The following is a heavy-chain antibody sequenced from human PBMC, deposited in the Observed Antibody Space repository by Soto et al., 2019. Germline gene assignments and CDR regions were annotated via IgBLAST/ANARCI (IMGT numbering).Heavy chain of an antibody. CDR2: IIPISSTT. CDR1: GGNFITFA. V-gene: IGHV1-69*01. J-gene: IGHJ6*02. CDR3: EKMLGIDPFGSYGLDG. Sequence: QVELVQSGAEVKKPGSSVKVSCKASGGNFITFAISWVRQGPGQGLEWMGEIIPISSTTKSAHKFQDRVTISADGSSSTDHMELSSLKSEAPAIYFCEKMLGIDPFGSYGLDGWGQGTTVTVSS. D-gene: IGHD7-27*01.